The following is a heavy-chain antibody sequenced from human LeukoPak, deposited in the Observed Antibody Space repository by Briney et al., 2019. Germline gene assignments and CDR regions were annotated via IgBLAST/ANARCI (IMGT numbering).Heavy chain of an antibody. CDR2: MNPNSGNT. D-gene: IGHD6-13*01. Sequence: ASVKVSCTASGYTFTSYDINWVRQATGQGLEWMGWMNPNSGNTGYAQKFQGRVTMTRNTSISTAYMELSSLRSEDTAVYYCASRIADYYYYGMDVWGQGTTVTVSS. CDR3: ASRIADYYYYGMDV. V-gene: IGHV1-8*01. J-gene: IGHJ6*02. CDR1: GYTFTSYD.